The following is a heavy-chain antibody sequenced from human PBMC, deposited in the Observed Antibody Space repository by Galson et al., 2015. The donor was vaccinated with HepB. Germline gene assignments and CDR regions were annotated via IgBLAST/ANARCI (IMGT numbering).Heavy chain of an antibody. CDR1: GYTFTSYY. CDR2: INPSGGST. D-gene: IGHD5-12*01. Sequence: SVKVSCKASGYTFTSYYMHWVRQAPGQGLEWMGIINPSGGSTSYAQKFQGRVTMTRDTSTSAVYMVLSSLRSEDTAVYYCARGGCSGYAYKDSYFDYWGQGTLVTVSS. J-gene: IGHJ4*02. V-gene: IGHV1-46*01. CDR3: ARGGCSGYAYKDSYFDY.